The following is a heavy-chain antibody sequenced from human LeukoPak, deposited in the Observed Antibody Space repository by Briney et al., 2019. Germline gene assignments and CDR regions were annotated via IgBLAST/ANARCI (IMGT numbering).Heavy chain of an antibody. CDR2: TYYRSKWNN. D-gene: IGHD6-6*01. V-gene: IGHV6-1*01. CDR3: TRQRSTSTDYYGMDV. J-gene: IGHJ6*02. Sequence: SQTLSLTCAISGDTVSSNTAAWNWIRQSPSRDLEWLGRTYYRSKWNNDYAVSVQNRITINPDTSKNQFSLQLKSATPEDTAVYYCTRQRSTSTDYYGMDVWGQGTTVTVSS. CDR1: GDTVSSNTAA.